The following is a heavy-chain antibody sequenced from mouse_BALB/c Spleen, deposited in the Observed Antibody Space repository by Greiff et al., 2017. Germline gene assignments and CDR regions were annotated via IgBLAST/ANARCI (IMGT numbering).Heavy chain of an antibody. CDR2: IWTGGGT. J-gene: IGHJ4*01. CDR3: VRETGTYAMDY. D-gene: IGHD4-1*01. Sequence: VKLVESGPGLVAPSQSLSITCTVSGFSLTSYDISWIRQPPGKGLEWLGVIWTGGGTNYNSAFMSRLSISKDNSKSQVFLKMNSLQTDDTAIYYCVRETGTYAMDYWGQGTSVTVSS. V-gene: IGHV2-9-2*01. CDR1: GFSLTSYD.